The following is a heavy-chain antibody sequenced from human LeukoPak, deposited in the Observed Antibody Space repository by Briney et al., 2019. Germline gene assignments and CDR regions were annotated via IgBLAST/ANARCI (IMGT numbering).Heavy chain of an antibody. CDR3: TREPIQLWLHNGMDV. CDR2: IRSKSYRGTT. Sequence: GGSLRLSCTGFGFNFGDHAMSWVRQAPGKGLEWVGFIRSKSYRGTTEYGVSVKGRFTISRDDSISIAYLQMNSLETEDTGLYYCTREPIQLWLHNGMDVWGQGTTVTVSS. CDR1: GFNFGDHA. D-gene: IGHD3-16*01. J-gene: IGHJ6*02. V-gene: IGHV3-49*04.